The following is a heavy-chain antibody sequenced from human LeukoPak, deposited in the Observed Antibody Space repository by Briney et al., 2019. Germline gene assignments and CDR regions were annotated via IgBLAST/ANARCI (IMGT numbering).Heavy chain of an antibody. V-gene: IGHV3-30*02. CDR1: GFTFSSYG. Sequence: GGSLRLSCAASGFTFSSYGMHWVRQAPGKGLEWVAFIRYDGSNKYYADSVKGRFTISRDNSKNTLYLQMNSLRAEDTAVYYCASTRSDYYYYMDVWGKGTTDTVSS. CDR3: ASTRSDYYYYMDV. J-gene: IGHJ6*03. D-gene: IGHD1-1*01. CDR2: IRYDGSNK.